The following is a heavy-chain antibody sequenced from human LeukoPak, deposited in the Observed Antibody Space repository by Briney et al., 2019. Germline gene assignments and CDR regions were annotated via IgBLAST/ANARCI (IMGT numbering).Heavy chain of an antibody. D-gene: IGHD3-10*01. V-gene: IGHV4-39*01. Sequence: SETLSLTCTVSGGSISSSSYYWGWIRQHPGMGLEWIGSIYYSGSTYYNPSLKSRVTISVDTSKNQFSLKLSSVTAADTAVYYCARCMVRGNFYYMDVWGKGTTVTVSS. CDR1: GGSISSSSYY. J-gene: IGHJ6*03. CDR2: IYYSGST. CDR3: ARCMVRGNFYYMDV.